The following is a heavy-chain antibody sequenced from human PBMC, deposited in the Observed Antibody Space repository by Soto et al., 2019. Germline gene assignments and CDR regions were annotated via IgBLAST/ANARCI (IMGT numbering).Heavy chain of an antibody. Sequence: QVQLVESGGGVVQPGRSLRLSCAASGFTFSSYGMHWVRQAPGKELEWVAVISYDGSNKYYADSVKGRFTISRDNSKNTLYLQMNSLRAEDTAVYYCARERGNRIYYYYGMDVWGQGTTVTVSS. CDR3: ARERGNRIYYYYGMDV. D-gene: IGHD2-15*01. V-gene: IGHV3-30*03. J-gene: IGHJ6*02. CDR2: ISYDGSNK. CDR1: GFTFSSYG.